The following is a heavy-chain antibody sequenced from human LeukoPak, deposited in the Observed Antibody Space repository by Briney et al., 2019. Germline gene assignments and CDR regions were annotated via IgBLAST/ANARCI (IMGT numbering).Heavy chain of an antibody. CDR3: AREMYGSGLYYFDY. Sequence: GGSQRLSCASSGFSFSTYGMVWVRQAPGKGLEWVSHIVGGGSDRTYYADSVKGRFTVSRENAKNLLYLHMNSLRAEDTAVYYCAREMYGSGLYYFDYWGQGTLVTVSS. J-gene: IGHJ4*02. CDR1: GFSFSTYG. D-gene: IGHD3-10*01. CDR2: IVGGGSDRT. V-gene: IGHV3-48*03.